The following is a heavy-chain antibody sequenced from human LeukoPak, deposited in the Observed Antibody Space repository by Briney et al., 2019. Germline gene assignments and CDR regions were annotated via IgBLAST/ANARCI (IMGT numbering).Heavy chain of an antibody. Sequence: ASVKVSCKASGGTFSSYAISWVRQAPGQGLEWMGWINPNSGGTNYAQKFQGWVTMTRDTSISTAYMELSRLRSDDTAVYYCARAPVRGVTDYWGQGTLVTVSS. CDR3: ARAPVRGVTDY. D-gene: IGHD3-10*01. CDR1: GGTFSSYA. J-gene: IGHJ4*02. CDR2: INPNSGGT. V-gene: IGHV1-2*04.